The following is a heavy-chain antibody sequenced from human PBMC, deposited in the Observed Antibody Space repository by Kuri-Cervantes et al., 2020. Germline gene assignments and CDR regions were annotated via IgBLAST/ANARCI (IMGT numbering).Heavy chain of an antibody. CDR3: ARGRGRFPIVVVPAAMAPTYYYGMDV. CDR1: GYTFTSYG. Sequence: ASVKVSCKASGYTFTSYGISWVRQAPGQGLEWMGWISAYNGNTNYAQKFQGRVTITADESTSTAYMELSSLRSEDTAVYYCARGRGRFPIVVVPAAMAPTYYYGMDVWGQGTTVTVSS. D-gene: IGHD2-2*01. V-gene: IGHV1-18*01. J-gene: IGHJ6*02. CDR2: ISAYNGNT.